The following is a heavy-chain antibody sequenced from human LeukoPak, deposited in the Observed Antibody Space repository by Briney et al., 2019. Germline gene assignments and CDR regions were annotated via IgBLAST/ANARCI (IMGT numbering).Heavy chain of an antibody. CDR1: GFSGSDNY. Sequence: GGSLRLSCAASGFSGSDNYVTWVRQAPGRGLEWISVMYLGPYSYRADSVKARTSISRDTSKNTVDLEMNSLRAEDTAVYYCAAALLRGDQHWYFDIWGRGTLVTVS. CDR3: AAALLRGDQHWYFDI. CDR2: MYLGPYS. V-gene: IGHV3-66*01. J-gene: IGHJ2*01. D-gene: IGHD3-10*01.